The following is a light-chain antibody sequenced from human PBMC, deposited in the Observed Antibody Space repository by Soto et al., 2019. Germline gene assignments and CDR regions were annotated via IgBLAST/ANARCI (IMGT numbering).Light chain of an antibody. V-gene: IGKV3-20*01. J-gene: IGKJ1*01. CDR2: GAS. Sequence: EIVSTQSPGTLSLSPGERATLSCRASQTISSSYLAWYQQKPGQTPSLLIYGASNRATGIPDRFSGSGSGTDFTLTVSRLEPEDFAVYYCQQYASSPWTFGQGTKVEIK. CDR1: QTISSSY. CDR3: QQYASSPWT.